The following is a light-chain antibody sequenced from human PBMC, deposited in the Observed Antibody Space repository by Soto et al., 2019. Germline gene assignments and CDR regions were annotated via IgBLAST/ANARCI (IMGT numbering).Light chain of an antibody. CDR2: GAS. J-gene: IGKJ1*01. Sequence: EIVMTQSPATLSVSPGARATLSCRASQSVSSNLAWYQQKPGQAPRLLIYGASTRATGIPARFSGSGSGTEFTLTISSLQSEDCAVYYCQQYNNWGTFGQGTKVEIK. V-gene: IGKV3-15*01. CDR3: QQYNNWGT. CDR1: QSVSSN.